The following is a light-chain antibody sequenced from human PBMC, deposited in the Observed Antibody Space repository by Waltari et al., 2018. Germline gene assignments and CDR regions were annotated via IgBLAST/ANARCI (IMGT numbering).Light chain of an antibody. Sequence: DIVLTQSPGTLSLFPGERATLSCRASQSVNNNYLAWYLQKPGQAPRRLIYGASSRAIGIPDRFSGSGSGTDFTLTISRLEPEDFAVFYCQQYGSPPLTFGGGTKVEIK. CDR2: GAS. CDR1: QSVNNNY. J-gene: IGKJ4*01. V-gene: IGKV3-20*01. CDR3: QQYGSPPLT.